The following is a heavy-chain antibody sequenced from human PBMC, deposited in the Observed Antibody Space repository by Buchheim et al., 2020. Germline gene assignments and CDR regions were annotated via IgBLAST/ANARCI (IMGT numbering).Heavy chain of an antibody. CDR3: ARAVYSGYDVGFDY. Sequence: QVQLQESGPGLVKPSQTLSLTCTVSGGSISSGSYYWNWIRQPAGKGLEWIGRIYTSGSTNYNPSLKSRVTISVDTSKNQFSLKLSSVTAADTAVYYCARAVYSGYDVGFDYWGQGTL. D-gene: IGHD5-12*01. V-gene: IGHV4-61*02. CDR2: IYTSGST. J-gene: IGHJ4*02. CDR1: GGSISSGSYY.